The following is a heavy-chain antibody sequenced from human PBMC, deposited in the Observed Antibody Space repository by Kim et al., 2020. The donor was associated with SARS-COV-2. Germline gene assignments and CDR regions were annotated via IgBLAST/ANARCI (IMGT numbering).Heavy chain of an antibody. CDR2: ISYDGSNK. V-gene: IGHV3-30*04. CDR3: ARDTHSIAAAGPVDY. CDR1: GFTFSSYA. J-gene: IGHJ4*02. Sequence: GGSLRLSCAASGFTFSSYAMHWVRQAPGKGLEWVAVISYDGSNKYYADSVKGRFTISRDNSKNTLYLQMNSLRAEDTAVYYCARDTHSIAAAGPVDYWGQGTLVTVSS. D-gene: IGHD6-13*01.